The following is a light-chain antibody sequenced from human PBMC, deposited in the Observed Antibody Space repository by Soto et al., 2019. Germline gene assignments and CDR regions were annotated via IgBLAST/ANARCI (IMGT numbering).Light chain of an antibody. V-gene: IGKV1-5*03. CDR1: HSLIKW. Sequence: DIKMTKSPTTLSASVGGRVTITCRASHSLIKWLALYQQKPGKAPKLLIYEASTLQSGVTSRFSGSGFGTEFTLTISSLQPDDFATYYCQPYNSYSQAVGRGTKVEIK. CDR3: QPYNSYSQA. CDR2: EAS. J-gene: IGKJ4*01.